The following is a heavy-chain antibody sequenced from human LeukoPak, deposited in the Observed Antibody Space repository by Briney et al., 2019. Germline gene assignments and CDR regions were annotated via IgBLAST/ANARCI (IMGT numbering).Heavy chain of an antibody. CDR1: GGSISSGDYY. J-gene: IGHJ4*02. CDR3: ARAPGYCSSTSCYFDY. CDR2: IYYSGST. D-gene: IGHD2-2*01. Sequence: SETLSLTCTVPGGSISSGDYYWRWLRQPPGKGLEWIGYIYYSGSTYYNPSLKSRVTISVDTSKNQFSLKLSSVTAADTAVYYCARAPGYCSSTSCYFDYWGQGTLVTVSS. V-gene: IGHV4-30-4*08.